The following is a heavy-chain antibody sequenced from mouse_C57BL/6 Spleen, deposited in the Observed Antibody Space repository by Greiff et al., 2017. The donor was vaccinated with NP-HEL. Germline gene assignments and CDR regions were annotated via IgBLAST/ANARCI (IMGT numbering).Heavy chain of an antibody. CDR3: ARERATGAFDY. CDR2: INPNNGGT. D-gene: IGHD3-1*01. J-gene: IGHJ2*01. V-gene: IGHV1-26*01. CDR1: GYTFTDYY. Sequence: VQLQQSGPELVKPGASVKISCKASGYTFTDYYMNWVKQSHGKSLEWIGDINPNNGGTSYNQKFKGKATLTVDKSSSTAYMELRSLTSEDSAVYYCARERATGAFDYWGQGTTLTVSS.